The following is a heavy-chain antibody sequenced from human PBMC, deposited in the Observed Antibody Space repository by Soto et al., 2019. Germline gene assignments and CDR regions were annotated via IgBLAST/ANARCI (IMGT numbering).Heavy chain of an antibody. CDR2: ISSSSSTI. J-gene: IGHJ5*02. CDR1: GFTFSSYS. D-gene: IGHD3-3*01. Sequence: EVQLVASGGGLVQPGGSLRLSCAASGFTFSSYSMNWVRQAPGKGLEWVSYISSSSSTIYYADSVKGRFTISRDNAKNSLYLQMNSLRDEDTAVYYCARESRFLEWLSLNWFDPWGQGTLVTVSS. V-gene: IGHV3-48*02. CDR3: ARESRFLEWLSLNWFDP.